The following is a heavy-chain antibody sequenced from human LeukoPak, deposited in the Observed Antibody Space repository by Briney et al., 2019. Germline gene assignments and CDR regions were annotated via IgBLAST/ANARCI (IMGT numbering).Heavy chain of an antibody. D-gene: IGHD2-15*01. CDR3: ARGSDCSGGSCYSYWYFDL. Sequence: PGGSLRLSCAASAFTFSSYWMHWVRQAPGKGLVWVSRINSDGRSTSYADSVKGRFTISRDNAKNTLYLQMNSLRAEDTAMYYCARGSDCSGGSCYSYWYFDLWGRGTLVTVSS. V-gene: IGHV3-74*01. CDR2: INSDGRST. J-gene: IGHJ2*01. CDR1: AFTFSSYW.